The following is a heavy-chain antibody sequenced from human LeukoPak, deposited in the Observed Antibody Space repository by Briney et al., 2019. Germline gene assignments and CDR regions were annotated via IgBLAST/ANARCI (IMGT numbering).Heavy chain of an antibody. Sequence: GGSLRLSCEASGFSFSIYAMSWVRQAPGKGLEWVSSISVNGGSTYYANSVKGRFTVARDNSKNTVYLEMNSLREDNTALYYCVKGGQRYDFWRFDFWGRGTLVTVSS. D-gene: IGHD3-3*01. CDR1: GFSFSIYA. CDR3: VKGGQRYDFWRFDF. J-gene: IGHJ5*01. V-gene: IGHV3-23*01. CDR2: ISVNGGST.